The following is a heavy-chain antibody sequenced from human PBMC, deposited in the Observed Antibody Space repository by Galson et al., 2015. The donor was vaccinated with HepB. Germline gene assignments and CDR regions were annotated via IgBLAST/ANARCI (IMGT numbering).Heavy chain of an antibody. CDR1: GFTFSSYA. Sequence: SLRLSCAASGFTFSSYAMHWVRQAPGKGLEWVAVISYDGSNKYYADSVKGRFTISRDNSKNTLYLQMNSLRAEDTAVYYCARPRNYYGYLAIYGMDVWGQGTTVTVSS. CDR2: ISYDGSNK. D-gene: IGHD3-10*01. CDR3: ARPRNYYGYLAIYGMDV. V-gene: IGHV3-30*04. J-gene: IGHJ6*02.